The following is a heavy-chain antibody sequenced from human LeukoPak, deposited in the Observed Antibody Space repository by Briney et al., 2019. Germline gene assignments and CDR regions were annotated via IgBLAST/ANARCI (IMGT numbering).Heavy chain of an antibody. CDR1: GYTFTGYY. CDR2: INPNSGGT. D-gene: IGHD3-10*01. J-gene: IGHJ5*02. CDR3: VGDSASENSLWFGELWSSCWFDP. Sequence: ASVKVSCKASGYTFTGYYMHWVRQAPGQGLEWMGWINPNSGGTNYAQKFQGRVTMTRDTSISTAYMELSRLRSDDTAVYYCVGDSASENSLWFGELWSSCWFDPWGQGTLVTVSS. V-gene: IGHV1-2*02.